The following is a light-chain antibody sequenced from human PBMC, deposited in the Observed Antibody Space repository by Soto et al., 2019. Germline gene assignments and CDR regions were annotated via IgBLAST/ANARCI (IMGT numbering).Light chain of an antibody. J-gene: IGKJ3*01. Sequence: DLVISLSPRYLPCTLGPPGAIPCRSSQSPAYTDGNTYLSWLQKGPGQPTRRIIYKVSKRDSGAPNRFSGGASGTDFTMKISRVEDEYVGDYYYMQGTHWPCTFGPGTKVEIK. CDR2: KVS. V-gene: IGKV2-30*01. CDR3: MQGTHWPCT. CDR1: QSPAYTDGNTY.